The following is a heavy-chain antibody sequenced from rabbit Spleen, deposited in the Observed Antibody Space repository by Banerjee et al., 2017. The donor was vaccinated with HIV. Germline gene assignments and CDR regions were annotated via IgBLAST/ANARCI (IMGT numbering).Heavy chain of an antibody. CDR3: ARDTGTSFSTYGMDL. D-gene: IGHD8-1*01. Sequence: QSLEESGGDLVKPGASLTLTCTASGFSFSAGYYMCWVRQAPGKGLEWIACIWGGSSDYIYYASWAKGRFTISKTSSTTVTLQMTSLTAADTATYFCARDTGTSFSTYGMDLWGPGTLVTVS. J-gene: IGHJ6*01. V-gene: IGHV1S40*01. CDR2: IWGGSSDYI. CDR1: GFSFSAGYY.